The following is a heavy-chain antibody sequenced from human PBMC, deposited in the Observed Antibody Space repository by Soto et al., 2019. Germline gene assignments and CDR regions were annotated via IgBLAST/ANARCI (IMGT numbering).Heavy chain of an antibody. Sequence: QVQLVQSGAEVKKPGASVKVSCKASGYTFTTYGINWVRQAPGQGLEWMGWISTYNGNTKYSQKLQDRVTMTTDTSTSTAYMELRSLKSDDTAVYYCARDQKVAETQYYYYSMDVWGKGTTVTVSS. J-gene: IGHJ6*03. CDR3: ARDQKVAETQYYYYSMDV. D-gene: IGHD2-15*01. CDR2: ISTYNGNT. V-gene: IGHV1-18*01. CDR1: GYTFTTYG.